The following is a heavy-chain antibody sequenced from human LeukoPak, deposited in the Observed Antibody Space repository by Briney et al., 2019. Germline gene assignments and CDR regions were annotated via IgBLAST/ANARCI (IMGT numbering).Heavy chain of an antibody. Sequence: GGSLRLSCEASGFTFSRYAMPWVRQAPGKGLEWVSSIGSDNKPHYSESVRGRFAISRDNSKNTFYLQMNSLRAEDTAIYYCAKRITVVARDAFDFWGQGTMVTVSS. D-gene: IGHD1-14*01. CDR1: GFTFSRYA. J-gene: IGHJ3*01. V-gene: IGHV3-23*05. CDR3: AKRITVVARDAFDF. CDR2: IGSDNKP.